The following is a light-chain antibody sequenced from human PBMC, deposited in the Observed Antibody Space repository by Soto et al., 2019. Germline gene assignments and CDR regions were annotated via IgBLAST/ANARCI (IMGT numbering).Light chain of an antibody. CDR1: QSVSSSY. V-gene: IGKV3-15*01. CDR2: GAS. J-gene: IGKJ1*01. CDR3: QQFNNWPPWT. Sequence: EIVLTQSPATLSLSPGGRATVACRSSQSVSSSYLAWYQQKPGQAPRLLIYGASTRAAGIPDRFSGSGSGTEFTLTISGLQSDDFAVYYCQQFNNWPPWTFGQGTKVDIK.